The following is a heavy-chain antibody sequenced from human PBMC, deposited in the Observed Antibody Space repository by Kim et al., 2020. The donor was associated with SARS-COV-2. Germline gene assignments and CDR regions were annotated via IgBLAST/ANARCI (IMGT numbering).Heavy chain of an antibody. CDR2: GGSEK. Sequence: GGSEKYYVDSAKGRFTISRDNAKGSLYLQMNSLRAEDPAVYHCASSQLAYWGQGTLVTVSS. D-gene: IGHD6-6*01. J-gene: IGHJ4*02. CDR3: ASSQLAY. V-gene: IGHV3-7*01.